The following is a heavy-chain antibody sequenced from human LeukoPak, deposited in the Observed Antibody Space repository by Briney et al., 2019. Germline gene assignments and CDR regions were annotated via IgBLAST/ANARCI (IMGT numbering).Heavy chain of an antibody. V-gene: IGHV4-4*07. J-gene: IGHJ6*03. CDR1: GDSISSYY. Sequence: PSETLSLTCTVSGDSISSYYWSWVRQPAGKGLEWMGRIQNSGTTKYNPSLARRVTMSVDASKNQVSLKLSSVTAADTAVYYCARAQKGYDSLSGSRLYFYFIDVWGKGTTVTVSS. CDR3: ARAQKGYDSLSGSRLYFYFIDV. CDR2: IQNSGTT. D-gene: IGHD3-9*01.